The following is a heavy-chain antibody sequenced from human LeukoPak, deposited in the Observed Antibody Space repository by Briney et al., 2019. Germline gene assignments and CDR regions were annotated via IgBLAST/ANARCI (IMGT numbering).Heavy chain of an antibody. V-gene: IGHV3-64*01. J-gene: IGHJ4*02. CDR2: ISSNGGSK. CDR1: GFTFNSYA. Sequence: GGSLRLSCAASGFTFNSYAMHWVRQAPGKGLEYVSAISSNGGSKYYANSVRGRFTISRDNSKNTLYLQMGSLRAEDMAVYYCARETPSVAAFDYWGQGTLVTVSS. D-gene: IGHD2-15*01. CDR3: ARETPSVAAFDY.